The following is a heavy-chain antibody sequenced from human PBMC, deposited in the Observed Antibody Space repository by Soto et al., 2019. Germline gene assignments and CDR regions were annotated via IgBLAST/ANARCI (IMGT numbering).Heavy chain of an antibody. CDR3: ARLQLGTSGYFDY. J-gene: IGHJ4*02. Sequence: SETLSLTCTVSGGSISSSSYYWGWIRQPPGKGLEWIGSIYYSGSTYYNPSLKSRVTISVDTSKNQFSLKLSSVTAADTAVYYCARLQLGTSGYFDYWGQGTLVPVSS. CDR2: IYYSGST. CDR1: GGSISSSSYY. D-gene: IGHD6-13*01. V-gene: IGHV4-39*01.